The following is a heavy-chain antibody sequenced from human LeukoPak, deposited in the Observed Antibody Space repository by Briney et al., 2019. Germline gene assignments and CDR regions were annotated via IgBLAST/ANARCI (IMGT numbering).Heavy chain of an antibody. J-gene: IGHJ2*01. V-gene: IGHV3-43*01. CDR2: ISWDGGNT. D-gene: IGHD3-10*01. CDR1: GFTFDDYT. Sequence: GGSLRLSCAASGFTFDDYTMHWVRQAPGKGLEWVSLISWDGGNTYYADSVKGRFTISRDNSKNSLYLQMNSLRTEDTALYYCAKEVGSRPDYWYFDLWGRGTLVTVSS. CDR3: AKEVGSRPDYWYFDL.